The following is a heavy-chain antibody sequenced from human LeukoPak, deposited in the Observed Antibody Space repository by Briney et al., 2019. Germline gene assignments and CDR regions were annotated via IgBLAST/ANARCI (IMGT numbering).Heavy chain of an antibody. J-gene: IGHJ4*02. CDR2: IYHSGST. V-gene: IGHV4-38-2*02. CDR1: GYSISSGYY. CDR3: ARLSLHRLSPFDY. Sequence: NPSETLSLTCTVSGYSISSGYYWGWIRQPPGKGLEWIGSIYHSGSTYYNPSLKSRVTISVDTSKNQFSLKLSSVTAADTAVYYCARLSLHRLSPFDYWGQGTLVTVSS. D-gene: IGHD2/OR15-2a*01.